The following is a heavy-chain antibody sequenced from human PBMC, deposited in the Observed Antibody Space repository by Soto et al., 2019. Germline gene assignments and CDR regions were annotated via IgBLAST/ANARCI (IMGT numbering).Heavy chain of an antibody. CDR1: GVSISSGGYY. Sequence: QVQLQEAGPGLVKPSQTLSLTCSVSGVSISSGGYYWSWIRQHPGEGVEWIGHIYHSGRTKYNPSPKIPLTISVATSKNQFSLKLNSVTAADTAVYYCARVRHGRYFNFWGQGTLVTVSS. V-gene: IGHV4-31*01. D-gene: IGHD1-26*01. CDR3: ARVRHGRYFNF. J-gene: IGHJ4*02. CDR2: IYHSGRT.